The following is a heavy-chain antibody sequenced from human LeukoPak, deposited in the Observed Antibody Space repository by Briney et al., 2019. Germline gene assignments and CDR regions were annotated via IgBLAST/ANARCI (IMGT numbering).Heavy chain of an antibody. Sequence: ASVKVSCKASGYTFTAYYIHWVRQAPGQGPEWVGRINPNSGGTNYAQNFQDRVTMTRDTSIRTAYMELSRLRFDDTAVYYCATMDGGESYWGQGTLVTVSS. CDR3: ATMDGGESY. CDR2: INPNSGGT. J-gene: IGHJ4*02. CDR1: GYTFTAYY. V-gene: IGHV1-2*02. D-gene: IGHD3-16*01.